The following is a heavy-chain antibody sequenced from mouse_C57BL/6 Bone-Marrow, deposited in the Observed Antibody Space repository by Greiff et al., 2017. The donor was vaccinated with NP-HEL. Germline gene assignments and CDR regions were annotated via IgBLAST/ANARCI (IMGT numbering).Heavy chain of an antibody. D-gene: IGHD3-1*01. Sequence: EVQGVESGGGLVKPGGSLKLSCAASGFTFSSYAMSWVRQTPEKRLEWVATISDGGSYTYYPDNVKGRFTISRDNAKNNLYLQMSHLKSEDTAMYYCARDRAGTFYFDYWGQGTTLTVSS. J-gene: IGHJ2*01. CDR2: ISDGGSYT. CDR1: GFTFSSYA. CDR3: ARDRAGTFYFDY. V-gene: IGHV5-4*01.